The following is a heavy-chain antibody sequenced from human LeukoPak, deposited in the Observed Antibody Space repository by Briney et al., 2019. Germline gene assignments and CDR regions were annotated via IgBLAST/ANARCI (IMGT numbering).Heavy chain of an antibody. CDR1: GYTFTRYY. Sequence: GASVKVSCKASGYTFTRYYIHWVRQAPGQGLEWMGIINPSGGSTSYAQKFHGRVTMTRDTSTGTVYMELSSLRSEDTAVYYCARPPYGANSLYYFDYWGQGTLVTVSS. J-gene: IGHJ4*02. V-gene: IGHV1-46*01. CDR2: INPSGGST. CDR3: ARPPYGANSLYYFDY. D-gene: IGHD4-23*01.